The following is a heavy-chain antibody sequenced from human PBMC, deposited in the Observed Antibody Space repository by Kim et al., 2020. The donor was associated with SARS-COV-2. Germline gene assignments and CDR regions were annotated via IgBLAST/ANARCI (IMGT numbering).Heavy chain of an antibody. Sequence: SETLSLTCTVSGGSISSGGYYWSWIRQHPGKGLEWIGYIYYSGSTYYNPSLKSRVTISVDTSKNQFSLKLSSVTAADTAVYYCARFGEMATDGETRYYFDYWGQGTLVTVSS. J-gene: IGHJ4*02. V-gene: IGHV4-31*03. CDR1: GGSISSGGYY. CDR2: IYYSGST. D-gene: IGHD3-10*01. CDR3: ARFGEMATDGETRYYFDY.